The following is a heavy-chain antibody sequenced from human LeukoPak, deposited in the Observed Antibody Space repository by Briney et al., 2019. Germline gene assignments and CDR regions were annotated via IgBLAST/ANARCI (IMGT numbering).Heavy chain of an antibody. J-gene: IGHJ6*02. CDR2: ISSSSSTI. V-gene: IGHV3-48*01. D-gene: IGHD5-12*01. CDR1: GFSFSNYN. CDR3: ARGSSGYDYYYYYGMDV. Sequence: PGGSLRLSCAASGFSFSNYNMNWVRQAPGKGLEWVSYISSSSSTIYYADSMKGRFTISRDNRKNTLYLQMNSLRAEDTAVYYCARGSSGYDYYYYYGMDVWGQGTTVTVSS.